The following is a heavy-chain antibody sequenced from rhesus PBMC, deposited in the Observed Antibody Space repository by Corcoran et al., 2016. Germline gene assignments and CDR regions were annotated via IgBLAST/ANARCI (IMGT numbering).Heavy chain of an antibody. CDR2: ITYSGST. D-gene: IGHD4-29*01. CDR1: GGSISSGYYY. J-gene: IGHJ4*01. Sequence: QVQLQESGPGLVKPSETLSLTCAVSGGSISSGYYYWSWIRQPPGKGLEWIGYITYSGSTSYNPSLKSRVTISRDTSKSQFSLKLSSVTAADTAVYYCARDYGSRFDYWGQGVLVTVSS. CDR3: ARDYGSRFDY. V-gene: IGHV4-122*02.